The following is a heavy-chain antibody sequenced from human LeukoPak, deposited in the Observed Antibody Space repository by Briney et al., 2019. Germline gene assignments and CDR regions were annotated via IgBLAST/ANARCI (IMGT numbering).Heavy chain of an antibody. Sequence: MPSETLSLTCTVSGDSISSGSYYWGWLRQPPGKGLEWFGSIYYSGTTYYNPSLKSRVTISVDTSKNQFSLKLSSVTAADTAVYYYARVGRTLRGFDYWGQGTLVTVSS. D-gene: IGHD3-16*01. CDR2: IYYSGTT. J-gene: IGHJ4*02. V-gene: IGHV4-39*07. CDR3: ARVGRTLRGFDY. CDR1: GDSISSGSYY.